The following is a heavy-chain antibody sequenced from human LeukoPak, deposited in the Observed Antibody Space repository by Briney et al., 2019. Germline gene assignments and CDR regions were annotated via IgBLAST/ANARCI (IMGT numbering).Heavy chain of an antibody. Sequence: SETLSLTCIVSGGSTSTGDYYCSWIRQPAGKGLEWIGRIYTSGSTNYNPSLKSRVTMSVDTSQNQFSLKLSSVTAADTAVYYCARWSGYYFYWGQGTLVTVSS. J-gene: IGHJ4*02. CDR1: GGSTSTGDYY. D-gene: IGHD3-3*01. V-gene: IGHV4-61*02. CDR3: ARWSGYYFY. CDR2: IYTSGST.